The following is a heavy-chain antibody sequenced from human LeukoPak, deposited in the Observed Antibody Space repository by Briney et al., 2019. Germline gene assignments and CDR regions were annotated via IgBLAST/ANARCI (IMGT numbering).Heavy chain of an antibody. CDR2: INSDASST. V-gene: IGHV3-74*01. J-gene: IGHJ3*01. CDR1: GFTFSSYW. D-gene: IGHD2-8*01. CDR3: ARVQGHPPNGLDV. Sequence: PGGSLRLSCAASGFTFSSYWVHWVRQAPGKGLVWVSRINSDASSTSYADSVKGRFTISRDNAKNTLYLQMNSLRAEDTAVYYCARVQGHPPNGLDVWGQGTMVTVSS.